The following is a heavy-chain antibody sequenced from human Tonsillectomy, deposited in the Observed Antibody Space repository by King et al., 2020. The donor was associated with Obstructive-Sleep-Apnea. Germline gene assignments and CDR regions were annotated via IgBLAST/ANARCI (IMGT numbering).Heavy chain of an antibody. CDR3: ARRGGSGHFDY. J-gene: IGHJ4*02. CDR2: IYWDDDK. D-gene: IGHD3-16*01. Sequence: TLKESGPTLVKPTQTLTLTCTFSGFSLSTSGVGVGWIRQPPGKALEWLTLIYWDDDKRYSPSLKSRLTITKDTSKNQVVLTMTNMDPVDTATYYCARRGGSGHFDYWGQGTLVTVSS. V-gene: IGHV2-5*02. CDR1: GFSLSTSGVG.